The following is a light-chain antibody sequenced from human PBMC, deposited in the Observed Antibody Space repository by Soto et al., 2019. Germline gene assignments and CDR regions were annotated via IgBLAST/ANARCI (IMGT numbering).Light chain of an antibody. CDR3: QQYNNWPPIT. CDR1: QSVSSN. Sequence: EIVITQSPATLSVSPGERATLSCRASQSVSSNLAWYQQKPGQAPRLLIYGASTRATGIPARFSGSGSGTEFTLTISSLQSEDFAVYDCQQYNNWPPITFGQGTRLEIK. V-gene: IGKV3-15*01. J-gene: IGKJ5*01. CDR2: GAS.